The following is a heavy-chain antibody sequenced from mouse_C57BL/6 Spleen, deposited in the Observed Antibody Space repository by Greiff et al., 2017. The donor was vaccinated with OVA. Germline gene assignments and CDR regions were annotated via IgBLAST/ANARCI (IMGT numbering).Heavy chain of an antibody. J-gene: IGHJ2*01. D-gene: IGHD4-1*01. CDR1: GFTFSSYA. V-gene: IGHV5-4*01. CDR2: ISDGGSYT. Sequence: EVQLVESGGGLVKPGGSLKLSCAASGFTFSSYAMSWVRQTPEKRLEWVATISDGGSYTYYPDNVKGRFTISRDNAKNNLYLQMSHLKSEDTAMDYCARDRALTGTDYWGQGTTLTVSS. CDR3: ARDRALTGTDY.